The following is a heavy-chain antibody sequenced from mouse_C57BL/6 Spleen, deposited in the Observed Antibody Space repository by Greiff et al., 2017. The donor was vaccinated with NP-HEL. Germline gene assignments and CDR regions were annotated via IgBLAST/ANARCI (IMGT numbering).Heavy chain of an antibody. J-gene: IGHJ4*01. Sequence: EVQGVESGEGLVKPGGSLKLSCAASGFTFSSYAMSWVRQTPEKRLEWVAYISSGGDYIYYADTVKGRFTISRDNARNTLYLQMSSLKSEDTAMYYCTREGGNYPYAMDYWGQGTSVTVSS. V-gene: IGHV5-9-1*02. CDR2: ISSGGDYI. D-gene: IGHD2-1*01. CDR1: GFTFSSYA. CDR3: TREGGNYPYAMDY.